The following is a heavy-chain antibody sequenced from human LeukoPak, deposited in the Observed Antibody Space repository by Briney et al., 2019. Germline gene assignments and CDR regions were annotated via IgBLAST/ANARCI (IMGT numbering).Heavy chain of an antibody. Sequence: PSETLSLTCAVYGGSFSSYYWSWIRQPPGKGLEWIGYIYYSGSTNYNPSLKSRVTISVDTSKNQFSLKLSSVTAADTAVYYCARHYSRGGYYFDYGGQGTLVTVSS. CDR3: ARHYSRGGYYFDY. CDR1: GGSFSSYY. V-gene: IGHV4-59*08. CDR2: IYYSGST. D-gene: IGHD6-19*01. J-gene: IGHJ4*02.